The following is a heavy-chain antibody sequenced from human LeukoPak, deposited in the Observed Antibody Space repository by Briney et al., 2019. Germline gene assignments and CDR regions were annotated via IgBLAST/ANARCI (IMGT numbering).Heavy chain of an antibody. CDR2: IYYSGST. V-gene: IGHV4-59*01. CDR3: ARVNWNWYFDL. D-gene: IGHD1-20*01. CDR1: GGSISSYY. J-gene: IGHJ2*01. Sequence: PSETLSLTCTVSGGSISSYYWSWIRQPPGKGLEWIGYIYYSGSTNYNPSLKSRVTISVDTSKNQFSLKLSSVTAADTAVYHCARVNWNWYFDLWGRGTLVTVSS.